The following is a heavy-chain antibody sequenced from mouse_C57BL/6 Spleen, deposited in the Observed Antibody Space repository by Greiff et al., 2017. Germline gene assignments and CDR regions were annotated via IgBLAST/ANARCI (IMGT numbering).Heavy chain of an antibody. CDR2: IRNKANNHAT. CDR1: GFTFSDAW. D-gene: IGHD2-1*01. CDR3: TRPYGNYVGWFAY. V-gene: IGHV6-6*01. Sequence: KLMESGGGLVQPGGSMKLSCAASGFTFSDAWMDWVRQSPEKGLAWVSEIRNKANNHATYYAESVKGRFTISRDDSKSSVYLQMNSLRAEDTGIYYCTRPYGNYVGWFAYWGQGTLVTVSA. J-gene: IGHJ3*01.